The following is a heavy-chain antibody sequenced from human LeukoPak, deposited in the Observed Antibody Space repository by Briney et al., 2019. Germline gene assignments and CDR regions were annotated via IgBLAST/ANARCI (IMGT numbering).Heavy chain of an antibody. CDR2: IRSRTYGGRT. CDR3: TRAARRDYVWGSFRPPFDY. CDR1: GFTFGDYA. D-gene: IGHD3-16*02. V-gene: IGHV3-49*04. Sequence: PGGSLRLSCKPSGFTFGDYAMSWVRLAPGKGLEWIGFIRSRTYGGRTEYAASVKGRFTISRDDSKSIAYLQMNSLKTEDTAVYYCTRAARRDYVWGSFRPPFDYWGQGTLVTVSS. J-gene: IGHJ4*02.